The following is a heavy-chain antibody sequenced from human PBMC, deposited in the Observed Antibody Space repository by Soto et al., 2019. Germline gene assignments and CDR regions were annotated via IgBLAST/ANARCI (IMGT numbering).Heavy chain of an antibody. CDR1: GGSFSGYY. CDR2: INHSGDT. CDR3: ARTGGMDV. V-gene: IGHV4-34*01. J-gene: IGHJ6*02. Sequence: QVQLQQWGAGLLKPSETLSLTCAVYGGSFSGYYWSWLRQTPEKGLEWFGEINHSGDTKYNPTLESRVTISVDTSKNQFSLKVNSVSAADTAVYYCARTGGMDVWGQGATVTVSS.